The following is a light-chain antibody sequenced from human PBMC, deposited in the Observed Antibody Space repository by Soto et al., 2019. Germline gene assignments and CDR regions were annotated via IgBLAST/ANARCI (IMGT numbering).Light chain of an antibody. J-gene: IGKJ5*01. CDR1: QSVTSSY. CDR2: AAS. V-gene: IGKV3-20*01. Sequence: EIVLTQSPGTLSLSPGERATLSCRASQSVTSSYLAWYQQKPGQAPRLLIYAASSRASAIPDRFSGSGSGTDFTLTISRLEPEDFAVYYCHQYGRSPITFGQGTRLEIK. CDR3: HQYGRSPIT.